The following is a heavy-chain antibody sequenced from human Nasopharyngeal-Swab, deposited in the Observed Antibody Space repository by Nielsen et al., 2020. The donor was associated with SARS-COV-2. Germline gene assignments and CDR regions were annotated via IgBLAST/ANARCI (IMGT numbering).Heavy chain of an antibody. CDR3: ARDGQSRTNWFDP. CDR1: GYSFRTYG. D-gene: IGHD2-8*01. Sequence: GESLKISCVASGYSFRTYGMSWVRQAPGKGLEWVAAIVGSGDISGSGGSIYYADSVKGRFTISRDNAKNSLYLQMNSLRAEDTAVYYCARDGQSRTNWFDPWGQGTVVTVSS. J-gene: IGHJ5*02. V-gene: IGHV3-48*04. CDR2: IVGSGDISGSGGSI.